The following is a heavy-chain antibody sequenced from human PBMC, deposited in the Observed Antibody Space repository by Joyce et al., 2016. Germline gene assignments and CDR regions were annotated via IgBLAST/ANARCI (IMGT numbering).Heavy chain of an antibody. Sequence: EMRLEESGGTLVHPGGSMSLSCKVSHTRSNNNVMAWVRQAPGKGLEWVSAIGASGGGRYYGAAVNGRFTVSRDNSQNMIYLQMTSLQTEDRATYYCARAKTVVVAYTLRDGFDVWGQGTTVAVSS. D-gene: IGHD2-21*01. CDR3: ARAKTVVVAYTLRDGFDV. J-gene: IGHJ3*01. V-gene: IGHV3-23*04. CDR2: IGASGGGR. CDR1: HTRSNNNV.